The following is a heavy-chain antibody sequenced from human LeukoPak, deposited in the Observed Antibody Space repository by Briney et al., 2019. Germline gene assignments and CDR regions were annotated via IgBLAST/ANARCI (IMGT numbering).Heavy chain of an antibody. J-gene: IGHJ5*02. CDR1: RGSISSNNW. CDR3: ARGRPVLLWFGEPSNWFDP. Sequence: PSETLSLTCAVSRGSISSNNWWSWVRQPPGKRLEWIAEIYHSGSTNYNPSLKSRVTISVDTSKNQFSLKLSSVTAADTAVYYCARGRPVLLWFGEPSNWFDPWGQGTLVTVSS. D-gene: IGHD3-10*01. CDR2: IYHSGST. V-gene: IGHV4-4*02.